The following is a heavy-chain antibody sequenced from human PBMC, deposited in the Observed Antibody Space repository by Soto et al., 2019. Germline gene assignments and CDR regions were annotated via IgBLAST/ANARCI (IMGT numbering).Heavy chain of an antibody. CDR3: VKEPDV. V-gene: IGHV3-23*01. J-gene: IGHJ6*02. CDR2: VSPSGDST. Sequence: HPGGSLRLSCQASGFMFSTYSMTWVRQVPGKGLEWVAAVSPSGDSTYYADSLKGRLTISRDNSKNTVFLQMNSLSADDTGLYYCVKEPDVWGQGISVTAP. CDR1: GFMFSTYS.